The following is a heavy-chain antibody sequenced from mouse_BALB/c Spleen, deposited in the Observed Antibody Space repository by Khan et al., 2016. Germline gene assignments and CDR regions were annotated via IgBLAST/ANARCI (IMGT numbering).Heavy chain of an antibody. V-gene: IGHV5-4*02. D-gene: IGHD2-1*01. CDR3: ARDRYGNHYYAMDY. Sequence: EVELVESGGGLVKPGGSLRLSCAASGFTFSVYYMYWVRQTPEKRLEWVATISDGGTYTYYPDSVKGRFTISRDNAKNILYLQMSSLKSEDTAMYDCARDRYGNHYYAMDYWGQGTSVTVSS. J-gene: IGHJ4*01. CDR2: ISDGGTYT. CDR1: GFTFSVYY.